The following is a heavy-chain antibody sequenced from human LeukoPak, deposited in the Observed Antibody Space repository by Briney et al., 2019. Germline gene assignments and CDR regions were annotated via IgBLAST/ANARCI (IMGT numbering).Heavy chain of an antibody. J-gene: IGHJ3*02. Sequence: PGGSLRLSCAASGFIFSSYWMSWVRQAPGKGLEWVANIKQDGSEKYYVDSVKGRFTISRDNAKNSLYLQMNSLRAEDTAVYYCAQTLRDYGGNSGAFDIWGQGTMVTVSS. CDR3: AQTLRDYGGNSGAFDI. V-gene: IGHV3-7*01. D-gene: IGHD4-23*01. CDR1: GFIFSSYW. CDR2: IKQDGSEK.